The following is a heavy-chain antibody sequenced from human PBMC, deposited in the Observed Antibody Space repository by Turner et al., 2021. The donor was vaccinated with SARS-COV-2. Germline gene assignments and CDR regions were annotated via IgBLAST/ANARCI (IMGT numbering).Heavy chain of an antibody. J-gene: IGHJ5*02. Sequence: QVQLQESGPGLVKPSETLSLTCSVSGFSITTYYWSWIRQPPGKGLDYIGYISHRGTTHYDPSLRGRVTISIDMSKNQFSLQLNSVTAADTAVYYCARLSAAALDPWGQGTLVTVFS. D-gene: IGHD6-13*01. CDR3: ARLSAAALDP. CDR2: ISHRGTT. V-gene: IGHV4-59*08. CDR1: GFSITTYY.